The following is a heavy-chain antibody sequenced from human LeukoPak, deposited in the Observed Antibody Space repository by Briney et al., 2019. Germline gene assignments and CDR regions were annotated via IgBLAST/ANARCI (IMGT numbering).Heavy chain of an antibody. D-gene: IGHD3-22*01. CDR2: IYSGGST. CDR1: GFTVSSNY. Sequence: GGSLRLSCAASGFTVSSNYMSWVRQAPGKGLEWVSVIYSGGSTYYADSVKDRFTISRDNAKNSLYLQMNSLRAEDTAVYYCARAYYYDSSGYYPFDYWGQGTLVTVSS. CDR3: ARAYYYDSSGYYPFDY. V-gene: IGHV3-66*01. J-gene: IGHJ4*02.